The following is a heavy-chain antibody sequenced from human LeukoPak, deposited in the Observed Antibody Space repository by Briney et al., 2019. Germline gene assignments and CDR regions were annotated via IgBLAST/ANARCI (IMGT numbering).Heavy chain of an antibody. Sequence: GGSLRLSCAASGFTFSDSWMSWVRQAPGKGLEWVANMNQDGSDKDYVDSVKGRFTISRDNARNSLYLQMGNLRAEDTAVYYCATYTHWVAGDVWGQGTTVTVSS. CDR3: ATYTHWVAGDV. CDR2: MNQDGSDK. J-gene: IGHJ6*02. CDR1: GFTFSDSW. V-gene: IGHV3-7*01. D-gene: IGHD3-16*01.